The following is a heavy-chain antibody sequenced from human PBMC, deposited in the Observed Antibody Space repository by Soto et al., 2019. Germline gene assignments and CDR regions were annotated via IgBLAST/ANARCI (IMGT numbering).Heavy chain of an antibody. CDR2: IYYSGST. CDR3: ARRWDDSSGSVGGYYFDY. Sequence: SETLSLTCTVSGGSISSGDYYWSWIRQPPGKGLEWIGYIYYSGSTYYNPSLKSRVTISVDTSKNQFSLKLSSVTAADTAVYYCARRWDDSSGSVGGYYFDYWGQGTLVTVSS. V-gene: IGHV4-30-4*01. CDR1: GGSISSGDYY. J-gene: IGHJ4*02. D-gene: IGHD3-22*01.